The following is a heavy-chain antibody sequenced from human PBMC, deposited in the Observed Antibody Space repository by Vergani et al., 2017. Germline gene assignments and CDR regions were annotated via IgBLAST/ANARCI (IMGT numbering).Heavy chain of an antibody. V-gene: IGHV3-23*01. D-gene: IGHD6-13*01. CDR2: ISGPGLST. J-gene: IGHJ6*02. Sequence: EVHLLESGGGLVQSGGSLRLSCAASGFTFSNSAVSWVRQAPGRGLAWVSSISGPGLSTYYADSVKGRFSISRDNSKNTVFLQMHSLRAEDTAVYYCAREGNSSSWPYYYYGMDVWGQGTTVTVSS. CDR3: AREGNSSSWPYYYYGMDV. CDR1: GFTFSNSA.